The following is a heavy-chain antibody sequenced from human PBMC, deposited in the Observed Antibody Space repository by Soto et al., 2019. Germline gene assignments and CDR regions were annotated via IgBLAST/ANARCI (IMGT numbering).Heavy chain of an antibody. CDR2: IYYSGST. Sequence: SLTCTVSGGSVSSGSYYWSRIRQPPGKGLEWIGYIYYSGSTNYNPSLKSRVTISVDTSKNQFSLKLSSVTAADTAVYYCARWSGSYYYDSSGPGFDYWGQGTLVTVSS. J-gene: IGHJ4*02. CDR3: ARWSGSYYYDSSGPGFDY. D-gene: IGHD3-22*01. V-gene: IGHV4-61*01. CDR1: GGSVSSGSYY.